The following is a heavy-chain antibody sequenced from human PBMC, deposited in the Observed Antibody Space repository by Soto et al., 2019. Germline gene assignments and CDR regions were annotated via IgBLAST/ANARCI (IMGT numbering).Heavy chain of an antibody. J-gene: IGHJ4*02. V-gene: IGHV4-59*08. CDR2: IYYSGST. Sequence: PSETLSLTCTVSGGSISSYYWSWIRQPPGKGLEWIGYIYYSGSTNYNPSLKSRVTISVDTSKNQFSLKLSSVTAADTAVYYCARHSTVTTPIDYFDYWGQGTLVTVSS. CDR3: ARHSTVTTPIDYFDY. D-gene: IGHD4-17*01. CDR1: GGSISSYY.